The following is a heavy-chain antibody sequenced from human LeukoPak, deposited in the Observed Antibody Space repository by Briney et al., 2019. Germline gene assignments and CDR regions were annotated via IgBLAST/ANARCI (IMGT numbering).Heavy chain of an antibody. CDR1: GGSISSYY. CDR2: IYTSGST. Sequence: SETLSLTCTVSGGSISSYYWSGIRQPAGKGLEWIGRIYTSGSTNYNPSLKSRVTMSVDTSKNQFSLKLSSVTAADTAVYYCARDQSYSSSWRHIDYWGQGTLVTVSS. V-gene: IGHV4-4*07. CDR3: ARDQSYSSSWRHIDY. J-gene: IGHJ4*02. D-gene: IGHD6-13*01.